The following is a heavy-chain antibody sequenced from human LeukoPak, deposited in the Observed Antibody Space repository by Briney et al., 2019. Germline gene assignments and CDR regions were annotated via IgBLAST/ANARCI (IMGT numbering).Heavy chain of an antibody. J-gene: IGHJ6*03. Sequence: SVKVSCKASGGTFSSYAISWVRQAPGQGLEWMGGIIPIFGTANYEQKFQGRVTITADESTSTAYMELSSLRSEDTAVYYCARGGNVVVPAALFPVGYYYYMDVWGKGTTVTVSS. V-gene: IGHV1-69*13. D-gene: IGHD2-2*01. CDR1: GGTFSSYA. CDR2: IIPIFGTA. CDR3: ARGGNVVVPAALFPVGYYYYMDV.